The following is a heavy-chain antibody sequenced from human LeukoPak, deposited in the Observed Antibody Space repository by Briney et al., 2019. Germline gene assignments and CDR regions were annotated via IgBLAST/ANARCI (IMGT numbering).Heavy chain of an antibody. CDR3: ATSNDAKIAPFDH. V-gene: IGHV4-4*09. CDR1: GASMSAFQ. Sequence: KASETLSLTCTVSGASMSAFQWSWVRQSPEKGLEWIGCVNTKGETNYNPSLKSRVTTSVDTSKSQLSLRLTSVTAADTAVYYCATSNDAKIAPFDHWGQGALVTVSS. CDR2: VNTKGET. J-gene: IGHJ4*02. D-gene: IGHD2-8*01.